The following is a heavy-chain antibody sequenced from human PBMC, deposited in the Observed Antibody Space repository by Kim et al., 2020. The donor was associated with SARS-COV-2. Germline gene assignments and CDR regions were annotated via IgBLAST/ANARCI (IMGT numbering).Heavy chain of an antibody. V-gene: IGHV3-48*02. CDR3: ARCPLSMTMVRGMITTTLCCDYNMEA. J-gene: IGHJ6*04. D-gene: IGHD3-10*01. CDR1: GFNFNTYS. Sequence: GGSLRLSCAASGFNFNTYSMNWVRQAPGKGLEWVSYISSSSTTMDYADSVSGRFTISRDNAKNSLFLQMNSLRDEDTAVYYCARCPLSMTMVRGMITTTLCCDYNMEAWGGGTADTVSS. CDR2: ISSSSTTM.